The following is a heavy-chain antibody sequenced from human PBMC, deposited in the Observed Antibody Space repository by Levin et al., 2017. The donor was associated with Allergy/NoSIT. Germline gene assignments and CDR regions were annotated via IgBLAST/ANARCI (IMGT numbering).Heavy chain of an antibody. Sequence: GGSLRLSCAASGFTFSSYAMHWVRQAPGKGLEWVAVISYDGSNKYYADSVKGRFTISRDNSKNTLYLQMNSLRAEDTAVYYCARDLLYCSGGSWGCYYFDYWGQGTLVTVSS. V-gene: IGHV3-30-3*01. CDR3: ARDLLYCSGGSWGCYYFDY. CDR2: ISYDGSNK. CDR1: GFTFSSYA. D-gene: IGHD2-15*01. J-gene: IGHJ4*02.